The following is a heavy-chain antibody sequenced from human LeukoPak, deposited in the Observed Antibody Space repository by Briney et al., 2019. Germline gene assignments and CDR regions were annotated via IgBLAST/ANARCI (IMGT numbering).Heavy chain of an antibody. V-gene: IGHV3-23*01. J-gene: IGHJ4*02. CDR1: GFTFSSNA. Sequence: GSLRLSCAASGFTFSSNALSWVRQAPEKGLEWVSAISGSGGSTYYADSVKGRFTISRDNSKNTLYLQMNSLRAEDTAVYYCAKDTRNVLLWFGGLSNSGVYFDYWGQGTLVTVSS. CDR2: ISGSGGST. CDR3: AKDTRNVLLWFGGLSNSGVYFDY. D-gene: IGHD3-10*01.